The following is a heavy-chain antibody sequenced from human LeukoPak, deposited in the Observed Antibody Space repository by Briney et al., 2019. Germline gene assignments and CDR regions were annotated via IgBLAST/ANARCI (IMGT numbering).Heavy chain of an antibody. D-gene: IGHD6-6*01. CDR3: AIASEYSRSPRDY. Sequence: PSETLSLTGAVSGYSLSNGYYWGWIRQPPGKGLEWIGSIYHSGSTYYNPSLKSRVTISVDTSKNQFSLKLSSVTAADTAVYYGAIASEYSRSPRDYWGQGTLVTVSS. V-gene: IGHV4-38-2*01. CDR2: IYHSGST. J-gene: IGHJ4*02. CDR1: GYSLSNGYY.